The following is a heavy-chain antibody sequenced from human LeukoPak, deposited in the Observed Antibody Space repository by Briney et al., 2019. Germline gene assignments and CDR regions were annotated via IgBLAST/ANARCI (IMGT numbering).Heavy chain of an antibody. J-gene: IGHJ4*02. Sequence: AGSTRLSCAASGFTFSSYAMSWVRQAPGKGLEWVSAISGSGGSTYYADSVKGRFTISRDNSKNTLYLQMNSLRAEDTAVYYCAKQARDDYVWGSYRTLYYFDYWGQGTLVTVSS. D-gene: IGHD3-16*02. CDR1: GFTFSSYA. CDR3: AKQARDDYVWGSYRTLYYFDY. V-gene: IGHV3-23*01. CDR2: ISGSGGST.